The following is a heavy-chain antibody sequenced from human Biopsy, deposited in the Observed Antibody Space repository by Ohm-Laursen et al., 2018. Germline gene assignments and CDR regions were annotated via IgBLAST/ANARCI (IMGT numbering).Heavy chain of an antibody. CDR3: ARDYDTSGYYYVS. CDR1: GDSISSYY. J-gene: IGHJ5*02. D-gene: IGHD3-22*01. CDR2: IYYRGNT. Sequence: GTLSLTCTVSGDSISSYYWSWIRQAPGKGLEWIGNIYYRGNTNYSPSLKSRVTISLDTSKNQFSLKLNSVTATDTAVYYCARDYDTSGYYYVSWGQGTLVTVSS. V-gene: IGHV4-59*08.